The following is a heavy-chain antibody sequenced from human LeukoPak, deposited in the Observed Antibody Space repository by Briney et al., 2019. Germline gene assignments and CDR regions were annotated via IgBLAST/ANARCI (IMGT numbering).Heavy chain of an antibody. D-gene: IGHD2/OR15-2a*01. V-gene: IGHV4-31*03. CDR1: GGSVNTRDAYY. CDR3: ARGQSTTFNVDY. Sequence: SETLSLTCTVSGGSVNTRDAYYWSWIRQHPGKGLEWIGSMYDTGSRYYNPSLKSRITMALDSSENHFSLHLDSVTAADTAMYYCARGQSTTFNVDYWGRGTLVVVSS. CDR2: MYDTGSR. J-gene: IGHJ4*02.